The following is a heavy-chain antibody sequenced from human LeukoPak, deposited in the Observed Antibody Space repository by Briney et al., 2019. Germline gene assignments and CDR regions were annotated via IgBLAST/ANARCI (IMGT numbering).Heavy chain of an antibody. CDR3: ARTVATPSPYFDY. J-gene: IGHJ4*02. V-gene: IGHV4-59*01. CDR2: IHYRGRT. Sequence: SETLSLTCTVSGASISSYYWSWIRQPPGKGLEWIGYIHYRGRTNYNPSLKSRVTISVDTSKNQFSLKLTSVTAADTAVYYCARTVATPSPYFDYWGQGTLVTVSS. CDR1: GASISSYY. D-gene: IGHD5-12*01.